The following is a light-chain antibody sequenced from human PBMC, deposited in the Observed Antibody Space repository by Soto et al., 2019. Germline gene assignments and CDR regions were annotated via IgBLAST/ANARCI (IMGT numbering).Light chain of an antibody. V-gene: IGLV2-23*02. J-gene: IGLJ3*02. CDR2: DVT. CDR3: SSFAGSTTLWV. Sequence: QSVLTQPASVSGSPGQSITISCTGTSSDVGSYSLVSWYQQRPGKAPKAIIDDVTKRPSGVSHRFSGSKSGNTASLTISGLQAEDEGNYSCSSFAGSTTLWVFGGGTKLTVL. CDR1: SSDVGSYSL.